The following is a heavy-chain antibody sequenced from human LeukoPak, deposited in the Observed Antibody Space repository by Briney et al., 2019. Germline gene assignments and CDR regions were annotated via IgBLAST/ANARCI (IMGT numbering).Heavy chain of an antibody. CDR2: INPNSGGT. J-gene: IGHJ3*02. D-gene: IGHD3-22*01. Sequence: ASVKVSCKASGYTFTGYYMHWVRQAPGQGLEWMGRINPNSGGTNYAQKFQGRVTMTRDTSISTAHMELSRLRSDDTAVYYCARDPVYYDSSGYNDAFDIWGQGAMVTVSS. CDR1: GYTFTGYY. V-gene: IGHV1-2*06. CDR3: ARDPVYYDSSGYNDAFDI.